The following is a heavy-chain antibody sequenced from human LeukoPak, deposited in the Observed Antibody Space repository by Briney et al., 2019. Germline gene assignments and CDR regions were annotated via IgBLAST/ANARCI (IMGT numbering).Heavy chain of an antibody. D-gene: IGHD5-24*01. CDR2: ISSGSTYR. CDR3: ARDSERRDGFSLYFFDY. J-gene: IGHJ4*02. Sequence: GGSLRLSCTASGFSFNTYTMNWVRQAPGKGLEWVSSISSGSTYRYYADSVKGRFTISRDNAENSLFLQMDSLRAEDTALYYCARDSERRDGFSLYFFDYWGRGTLVTVSS. CDR1: GFSFNTYT. V-gene: IGHV3-21*01.